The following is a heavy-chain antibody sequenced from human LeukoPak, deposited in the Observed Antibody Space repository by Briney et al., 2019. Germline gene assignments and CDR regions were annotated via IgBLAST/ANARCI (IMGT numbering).Heavy chain of an antibody. Sequence: SETLSLTCAVYGGSFSGYYWSWIRQPPGKGLEWIGEIYHSGSTNYNPSLKSRVTISVDTSKNQFSLKLSSVTAADTAVYYCAREHCSGGSCYSIYYYYYMDVWGKGTTVTVSS. CDR3: AREHCSGGSCYSIYYYYYMDV. CDR2: IYHSGST. V-gene: IGHV4-34*01. CDR1: GGSFSGYY. J-gene: IGHJ6*03. D-gene: IGHD2-15*01.